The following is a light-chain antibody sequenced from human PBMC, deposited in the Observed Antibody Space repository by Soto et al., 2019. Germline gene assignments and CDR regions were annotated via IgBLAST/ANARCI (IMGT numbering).Light chain of an antibody. Sequence: EIVMTQSPATLSLSPGERAAHSRRASQSVSSNLAWYQQKPGQAPRLLIYGASTRATGIPARFSGSGSGTDFTLTISSLEPEDFAVYYCQQRSNWPFAFGQGTRLEIK. CDR1: QSVSSN. V-gene: IGKV3-11*01. J-gene: IGKJ5*01. CDR3: QQRSNWPFA. CDR2: GAS.